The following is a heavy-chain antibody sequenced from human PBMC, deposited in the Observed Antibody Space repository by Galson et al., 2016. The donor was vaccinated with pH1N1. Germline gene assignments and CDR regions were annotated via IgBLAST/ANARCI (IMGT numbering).Heavy chain of an antibody. D-gene: IGHD7-27*01. Sequence: SVKVSCKASGYTFTAYYIHWVRQAPGQGLEWMGWINPDSGGTHFAQKFQGWVTMTRDTSIRTAYMELSRLKTDDAAVYYCARVERGPWGFDYWGQGALVAVSS. V-gene: IGHV1-2*04. CDR3: ARVERGPWGFDY. J-gene: IGHJ4*02. CDR2: INPDSGGT. CDR1: GYTFTAYY.